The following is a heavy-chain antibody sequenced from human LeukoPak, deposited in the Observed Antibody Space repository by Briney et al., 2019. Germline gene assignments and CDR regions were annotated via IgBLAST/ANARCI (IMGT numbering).Heavy chain of an antibody. CDR3: ARSDSSSWGYYYYYYMDV. J-gene: IGHJ6*03. D-gene: IGHD6-13*01. CDR1: GGSISSGGYY. Sequence: SETLSLTCTVSGGSISSGGYYWSWIRQHPGKGLEWIGYIYYSGSTNYNPSLKSRVTISVDTSKNQFSLKLSSVTAADTAVYYCARSDSSSWGYYYYYYMDVWGKGTTVTVSS. CDR2: IYYSGST. V-gene: IGHV4-61*08.